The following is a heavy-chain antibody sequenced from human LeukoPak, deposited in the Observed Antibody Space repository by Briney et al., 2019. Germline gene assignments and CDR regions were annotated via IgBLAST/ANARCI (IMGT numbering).Heavy chain of an antibody. V-gene: IGHV4-31*11. D-gene: IGHD3-3*01. Sequence: PSGTLSLTCAVSGGSISSGGYYWSWIRQHPGKGLEWIGYIYYSGSTYYNPSLKSRVTISVDTSKNQFSLKLSSVTAADTAVYYCARGRVREWLSKFNWFDPWGQGTLVTVSS. CDR1: GGSISSGGYY. CDR2: IYYSGST. J-gene: IGHJ5*02. CDR3: ARGRVREWLSKFNWFDP.